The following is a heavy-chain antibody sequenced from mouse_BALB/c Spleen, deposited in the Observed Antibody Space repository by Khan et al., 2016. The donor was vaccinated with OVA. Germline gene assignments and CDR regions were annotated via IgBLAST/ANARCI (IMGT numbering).Heavy chain of an antibody. Sequence: DLVKPGASVKLSCKASGYTFTSYWINWIKQRPGQGLEWIGRIGPGSSNAYHNDMLKGKATLTVDTSSNTAYIQLSSLSSEDSAVYFRARENYYGRSCYAMDYWGQGTSVTVSA. J-gene: IGHJ4*01. D-gene: IGHD1-1*01. CDR2: IGPGSSNA. CDR3: ARENYYGRSCYAMDY. CDR1: GYTFTSYW. V-gene: IGHV1S41*01.